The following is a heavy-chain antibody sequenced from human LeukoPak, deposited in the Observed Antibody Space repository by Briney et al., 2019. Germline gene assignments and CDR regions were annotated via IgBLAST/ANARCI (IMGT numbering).Heavy chain of an antibody. D-gene: IGHD2-15*01. CDR1: GGAISSSSYY. CDR2: MYYSGST. Sequence: SETLSLTCTVSGGAISSSSYYWGWIRQPPGKGLEWIGSMYYSGSTYYNPSLKSRVTISVDTSKNQFSLKLSSVTVADTAVYYCARAPGYCSGGSCYDYFDYWGQGTLVTVSS. CDR3: ARAPGYCSGGSCYDYFDY. V-gene: IGHV4-39*07. J-gene: IGHJ4*02.